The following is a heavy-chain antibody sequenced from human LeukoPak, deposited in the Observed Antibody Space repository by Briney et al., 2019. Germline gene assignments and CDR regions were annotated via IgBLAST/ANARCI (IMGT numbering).Heavy chain of an antibody. CDR1: GGSFSGYY. CDR3: AAYGSGSYYFDY. J-gene: IGHJ4*02. D-gene: IGHD3-10*01. CDR2: IYTSGST. Sequence: SETLSLTCAVYGGSFSGYYWSWIRQPPGKGLEWIGRIYTSGSTNYNPSLKSRVTMSVDTSKNQFSLKLSSVTAADTAVYYCAAYGSGSYYFDYWGQGTLVTVSS. V-gene: IGHV4-59*10.